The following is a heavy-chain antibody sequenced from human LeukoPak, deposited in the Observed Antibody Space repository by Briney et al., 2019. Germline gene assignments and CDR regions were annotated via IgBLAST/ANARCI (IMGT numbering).Heavy chain of an antibody. Sequence: SQTLSLTCAISGDSVSSNRVTWNWIRQSPSRGLEWLGRTYYRSTWYNDYAVSVGGRITVNPDTSKNQFSLHLNSVTPEDTAVYYCARRLTQYDCFDPWGQGILVTVSS. J-gene: IGHJ5*02. V-gene: IGHV6-1*01. CDR1: GDSVSSNRVT. D-gene: IGHD2-2*01. CDR2: TYYRSTWYN. CDR3: ARRLTQYDCFDP.